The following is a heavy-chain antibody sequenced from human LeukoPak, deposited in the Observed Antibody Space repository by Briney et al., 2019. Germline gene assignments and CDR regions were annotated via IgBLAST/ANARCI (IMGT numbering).Heavy chain of an antibody. D-gene: IGHD3-16*01. CDR2: IYYTGST. V-gene: IGHV4-59*08. CDR3: VGHLAVWGAFGI. Sequence: PSETLSLTCTVSGGCNSGYYCSWIRQPPGKGLEWVGYIYYTGSTNYNPSLKSRVTISVDTYESQLFLKLGSVTAADTAVHYFVGHLAVWGAFGIWGQGTMVTVSS. CDR1: GGCNSGYY. J-gene: IGHJ3*02.